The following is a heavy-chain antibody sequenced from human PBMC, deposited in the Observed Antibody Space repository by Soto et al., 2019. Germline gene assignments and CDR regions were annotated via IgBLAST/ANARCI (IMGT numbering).Heavy chain of an antibody. J-gene: IGHJ4*02. CDR3: ARGFPAAPQLN. CDR2: INHSGST. V-gene: IGHV4-34*01. Sequence: SETLSLTCAVYGGSFSGYYCSWIRQPPGKGLEWIGEINHSGSTNYNPSLKSRVTISVDTSKNQFSLKLSSVTAADTAVYYCARGFPAAPQLNWGQGTLVTVS. CDR1: GGSFSGYY. D-gene: IGHD6-13*01.